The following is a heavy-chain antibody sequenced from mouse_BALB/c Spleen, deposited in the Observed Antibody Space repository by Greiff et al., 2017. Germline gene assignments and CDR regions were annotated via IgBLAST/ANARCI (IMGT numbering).Heavy chain of an antibody. D-gene: IGHD1-1*01. CDR3: ARGGYGSTWYFDV. CDR1: GFTFSSYG. Sequence: EVQLVESGGELVKPGGSLKLSCAASGFTFSSYGMSWVRQTPDKRLEWVATISSGGSYTYYPDSVKGRFTISRDNAKNTLYLQMSSLKSEDTAMYYCARGGYGSTWYFDVWGAGTTVTVSS. V-gene: IGHV5-6*01. CDR2: ISSGGSYT. J-gene: IGHJ1*01.